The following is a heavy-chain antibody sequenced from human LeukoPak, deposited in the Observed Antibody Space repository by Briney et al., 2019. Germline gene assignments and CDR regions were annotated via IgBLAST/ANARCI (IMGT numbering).Heavy chain of an antibody. Sequence: PGGSLRLSCAASGFTFSSYAMSWVRQAPGKGLEWVSAISGSGGSTYYADSVKGRFTISRDNSKNTLYLQINSLRAEDTAVYYCAKGLGGGENFDYWGQGTLVTVSS. D-gene: IGHD2-15*01. CDR2: ISGSGGST. CDR1: GFTFSSYA. CDR3: AKGLGGGENFDY. V-gene: IGHV3-23*01. J-gene: IGHJ4*02.